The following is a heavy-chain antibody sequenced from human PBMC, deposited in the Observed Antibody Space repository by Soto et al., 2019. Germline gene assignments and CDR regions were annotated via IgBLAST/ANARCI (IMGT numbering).Heavy chain of an antibody. CDR2: ISSSSSTI. J-gene: IGHJ6*03. V-gene: IGHV3-48*01. CDR1: GFTFSSYS. Sequence: GGSLRLSCAASGFTFSSYSMNWVRQAPGKGLEWVSYISSSSSTIYYADSVKGRFTISRDNAKNSLYLQMNSLRAEDTAVYYCARSSHGDYAAYYYYYYMDVWGKGTTVTVSS. D-gene: IGHD4-17*01. CDR3: ARSSHGDYAAYYYYYYMDV.